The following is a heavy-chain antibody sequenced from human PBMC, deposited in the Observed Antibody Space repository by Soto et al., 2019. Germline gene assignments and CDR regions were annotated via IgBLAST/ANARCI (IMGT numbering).Heavy chain of an antibody. D-gene: IGHD2-2*01. V-gene: IGHV4-59*08. J-gene: IGHJ4*02. Sequence: QVQLQESGPGLVKPSETLSLTCTVSDGSVKDYYWNWIRQPPGKGLEWIGIIYYSGGTNYNPSLKSXXTXSXXTSKNQFSLHLSSVTAADTAMYYCARRQPSHYFDSWGQGSLVTVSS. CDR1: DGSVKDYY. CDR3: ARRQPSHYFDS. CDR2: IYYSGGT.